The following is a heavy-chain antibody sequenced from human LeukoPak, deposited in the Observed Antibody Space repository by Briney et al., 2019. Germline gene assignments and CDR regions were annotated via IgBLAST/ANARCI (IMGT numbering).Heavy chain of an antibody. V-gene: IGHV4-34*01. D-gene: IGHD3-10*01. J-gene: IGHJ5*02. Sequence: SETLSLTCAVYGGSFSGYYWSWIRQPPGKGLEWIGEINHSGSTNYNPSLKSRVIISVDTSKNQFSLKLSSVTAADTAVYYCARGSPLWFGESLNWFDPWGQGTLVTVSS. CDR3: ARGSPLWFGESLNWFDP. CDR1: GGSFSGYY. CDR2: INHSGST.